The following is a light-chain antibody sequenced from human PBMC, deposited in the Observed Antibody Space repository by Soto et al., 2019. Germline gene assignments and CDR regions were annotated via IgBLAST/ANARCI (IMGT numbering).Light chain of an antibody. J-gene: IGKJ2*01. V-gene: IGKV1-5*01. Sequence: DIQMTQSPSTLSASVGAIVTITCRTSQSICSWLAWYHQKPGKAPNLLIYDASILESGVPSRFSGSGSGTEFTLTISGLQPDDFATYYCQQYNGYPYTFGQGTKLEIK. CDR2: DAS. CDR1: QSICSW. CDR3: QQYNGYPYT.